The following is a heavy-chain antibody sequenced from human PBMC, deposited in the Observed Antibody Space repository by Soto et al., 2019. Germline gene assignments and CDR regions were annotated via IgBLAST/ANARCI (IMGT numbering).Heavy chain of an antibody. CDR2: IKKDASQK. J-gene: IGHJ3*02. V-gene: IGHV3-7*05. CDR1: GFTFGSYW. D-gene: IGHD3-10*01. CDR3: TRDVSPGSSALYLDAFDI. Sequence: EVQLVESGGGLVQPGGSLRLSCEASGFTFGSYWMTWVRQAPGKGLEWVANIKKDASQKSYLDAVRGRFTISRDNAKNSLYLQMNSLRVEDTALYYCTRDVSPGSSALYLDAFDIWGQGTMVTVSS.